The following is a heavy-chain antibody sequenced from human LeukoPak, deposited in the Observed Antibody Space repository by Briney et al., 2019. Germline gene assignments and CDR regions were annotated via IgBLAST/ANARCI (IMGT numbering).Heavy chain of an antibody. Sequence: SETPSLTCTVSGGSISSYYWSWIRQPPGKGLEWIGYIYYSGSTNYNPSLKSRVTISVDTSKNQFSLKLSSVTAADTAVYYCARESVFVSYFDYWGQGTLVTVSS. CDR2: IYYSGST. CDR1: GGSISSYY. V-gene: IGHV4-59*01. J-gene: IGHJ4*02. CDR3: ARESVFVSYFDY. D-gene: IGHD5/OR15-5a*01.